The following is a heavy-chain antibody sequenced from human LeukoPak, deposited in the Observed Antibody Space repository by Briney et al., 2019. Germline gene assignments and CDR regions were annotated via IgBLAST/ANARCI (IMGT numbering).Heavy chain of an antibody. CDR2: FSSDGSST. V-gene: IGHV3-64D*06. D-gene: IGHD3-10*01. CDR3: VKTLKYYGSGRGLFDS. CDR1: GFTFSSSA. J-gene: IGHJ4*02. Sequence: GGSLRLSCSASGFTFSSSAMYWVRQAPGKGLEYVSAFSSDGSSTFYADSVKGRFTISRDNSKNMLYLQMSSLRADDTAVYYCVKTLKYYGSGRGLFDSWGQGALVTVSS.